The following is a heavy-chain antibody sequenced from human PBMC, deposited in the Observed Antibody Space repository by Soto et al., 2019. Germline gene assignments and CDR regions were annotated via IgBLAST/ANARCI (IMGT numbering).Heavy chain of an antibody. J-gene: IGHJ6*02. V-gene: IGHV1-18*01. D-gene: IGHD2-21*02. CDR2: ISAYNGNT. Sequence: QVQLVQSGAEVKKPGASVKVSCKASGYTFTSYGISWVRQAPGQGLEWMGWISAYNGNTNYAQKLQGRVTMTTDTAKSNAYMELRSLRSDDTAVYYCARDPGWPLVVTASHYYGMDVWGQGTTVTVSS. CDR1: GYTFTSYG. CDR3: ARDPGWPLVVTASHYYGMDV.